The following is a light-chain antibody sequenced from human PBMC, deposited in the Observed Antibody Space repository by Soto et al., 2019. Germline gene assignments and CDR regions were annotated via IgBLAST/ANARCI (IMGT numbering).Light chain of an antibody. V-gene: IGLV2-14*01. CDR2: EVS. CDR1: SSDVGGYNC. Sequence: QSALTQPASVSGSPGQSITISCTGTSSDVGGYNCVSWYQQQAGKAPKLIIHEVSNRPSGVSNRFSGSKSGNTASLTISGLQAEDEADYYCDSYTSSRAYVFGIGTKLTVL. J-gene: IGLJ1*01. CDR3: DSYTSSRAYV.